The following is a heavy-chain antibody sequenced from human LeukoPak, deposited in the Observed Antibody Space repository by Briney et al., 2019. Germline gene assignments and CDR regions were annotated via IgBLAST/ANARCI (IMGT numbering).Heavy chain of an antibody. V-gene: IGHV3-48*01. CDR3: AKDKTEYFQH. Sequence: GGSLRLSCAASGSTFSSYSMNWVRQAPGKGLEWVSYISSSSSTIYYADSVKGRFTISRDNAKNSLYLQMNSLRAEDTAVYYCAKDKTEYFQHWGQGTLVTVSS. J-gene: IGHJ1*01. CDR1: GSTFSSYS. CDR2: ISSSSSTI.